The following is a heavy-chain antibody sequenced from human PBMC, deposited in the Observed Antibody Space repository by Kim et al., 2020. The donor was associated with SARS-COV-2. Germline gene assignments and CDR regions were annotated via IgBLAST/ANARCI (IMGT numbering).Heavy chain of an antibody. J-gene: IGHJ6*02. CDR3: ARDLGSDNWGGYYYYGMDV. V-gene: IGHV3-21*01. CDR1: GFTFSSYS. D-gene: IGHD7-27*01. Sequence: LSLTCAASGFTFSSYSMNWVRQAPWKGLEWVSSISSSSSYIYYADSVKGRFTISRDNAKNSLYLQMNSLRAEDTAVYYCARDLGSDNWGGYYYYGMDVWGQGTTVTVSS. CDR2: ISSSSSYI.